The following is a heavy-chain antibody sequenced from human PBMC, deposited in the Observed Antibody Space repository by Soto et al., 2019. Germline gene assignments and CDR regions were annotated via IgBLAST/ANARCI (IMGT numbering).Heavy chain of an antibody. D-gene: IGHD3-16*02. Sequence: SETLSLTCTVFGGYIDSYYWSWTRQSPGKGLEWIGHISDSGTTNYNPSLGSRVTISVDRSRNLFSLKLSSVTAADTAVYFCARDRWTARANWFDPWGPGTLVTVPS. CDR3: ARDRWTARANWFDP. V-gene: IGHV4-59*12. CDR2: ISDSGTT. CDR1: GGYIDSYY. J-gene: IGHJ5*02.